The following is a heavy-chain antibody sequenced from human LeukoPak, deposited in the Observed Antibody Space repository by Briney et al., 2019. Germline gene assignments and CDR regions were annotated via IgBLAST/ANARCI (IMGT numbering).Heavy chain of an antibody. D-gene: IGHD3-10*01. CDR3: ARDCFGVRGVKSTGYYYYYGMDV. Sequence: PGGSLRLSCAASAFTFSDYYMSWIRQAPGKGLEWVSYISSSSSYTNYADSVKGRFTISRDNAEKSLHLQMKSLRADDTAVYYCARDCFGVRGVKSTGYYYYYGMDVWGQGTTVTVSS. J-gene: IGHJ6*02. CDR2: ISSSSSYT. CDR1: AFTFSDYY. V-gene: IGHV3-11*05.